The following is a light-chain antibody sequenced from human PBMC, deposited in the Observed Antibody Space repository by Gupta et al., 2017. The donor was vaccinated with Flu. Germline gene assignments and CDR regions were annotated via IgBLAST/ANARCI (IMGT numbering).Light chain of an antibody. CDR1: QDVNTW. J-gene: IGKJ4*01. Sequence: DIQMTQSPLSVSAFVGDRVSITCRASQDVNTWLAWYQQKPGKAPKLLIYAASKVQSGVPSRFSDSGSGTDFTFTINSLQPEDVAIYYCQHAYNFPLTFGGGTKVEIK. V-gene: IGKV1-12*01. CDR3: QHAYNFPLT. CDR2: AAS.